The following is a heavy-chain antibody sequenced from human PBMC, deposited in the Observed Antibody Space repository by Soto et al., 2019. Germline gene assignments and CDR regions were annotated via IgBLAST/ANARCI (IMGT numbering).Heavy chain of an antibody. CDR2: ISGSDDST. Sequence: EVQLLESGGGLVQPGESLRLSCAASGFTFSSYAMSWVRQAPGKGLEWVSVISGSDDSTYYAASVKGRFTISRDNSKNTLDVKMSSLRAEDTAVYYCAKRSSSSRFDYWGQGTLVTVSS. CDR3: AKRSSSSRFDY. D-gene: IGHD6-6*01. CDR1: GFTFSSYA. J-gene: IGHJ4*02. V-gene: IGHV3-23*01.